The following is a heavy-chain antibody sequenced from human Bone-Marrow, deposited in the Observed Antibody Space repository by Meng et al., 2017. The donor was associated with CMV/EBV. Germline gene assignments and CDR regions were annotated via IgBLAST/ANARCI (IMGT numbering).Heavy chain of an antibody. CDR3: ARGFRYNWNFFFGY. D-gene: IGHD1-7*01. Sequence: ASVKVSCKASGYTFTSYDINWVRQATGQGLEWMGWMNPNSGNTGYAQKFQGRVTMTRNTSISTAYMELSSLRSEDTAVYYCARGFRYNWNFFFGYWGQGTLVTFSS. CDR1: GYTFTSYD. J-gene: IGHJ4*02. CDR2: MNPNSGNT. V-gene: IGHV1-8*01.